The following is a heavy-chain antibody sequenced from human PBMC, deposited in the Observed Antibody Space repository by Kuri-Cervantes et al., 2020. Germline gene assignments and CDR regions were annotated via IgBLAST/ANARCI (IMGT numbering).Heavy chain of an antibody. Sequence: GGSLRLACAASGFTFSSYAIHWVRQAPDKGREWVAVISYDGSNKYYADSVKGRFTISRDNSKNTLYLQMNSLRAEDTAVYYCASNYGSGSYLGYWGQGTLVTVSS. CDR1: GFTFSSYA. D-gene: IGHD3-10*01. CDR2: ISYDGSNK. CDR3: ASNYGSGSYLGY. J-gene: IGHJ4*02. V-gene: IGHV3-30*01.